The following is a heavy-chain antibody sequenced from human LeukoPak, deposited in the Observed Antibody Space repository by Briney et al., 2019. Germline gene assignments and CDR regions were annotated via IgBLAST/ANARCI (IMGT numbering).Heavy chain of an antibody. J-gene: IGHJ4*02. CDR2: IIPIFGTA. CDR3: ARLVDTAMVTVLDY. V-gene: IGHV1-69*13. Sequence: ASVKVSCKASGYTFTSYGISWVRQAPGQGLEWMGGIIPIFGTANYAQKFQGRVTITADESTSTAYMELSSLRSEDTAVYYCARLVDTAMVTVLDYWGQGTLVTVSS. CDR1: GYTFTSYG. D-gene: IGHD5-18*01.